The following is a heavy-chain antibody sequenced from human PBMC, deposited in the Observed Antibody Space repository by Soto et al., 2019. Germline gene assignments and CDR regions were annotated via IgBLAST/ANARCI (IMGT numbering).Heavy chain of an antibody. V-gene: IGHV1-24*01. J-gene: IGHJ5*02. Sequence: ASVKVSCKVSGYTLSEVSIHWVRQTPGKGLEWMGGFDPENDETSYAQKFQGRVTLTEDTSTDTAYLELSSLRSEDTAIYYCAIAAYCSGATCYSGYNWFHPWGQGTQVNVSS. CDR1: GYTLSEVS. CDR3: AIAAYCSGATCYSGYNWFHP. CDR2: FDPENDET. D-gene: IGHD2-2*01.